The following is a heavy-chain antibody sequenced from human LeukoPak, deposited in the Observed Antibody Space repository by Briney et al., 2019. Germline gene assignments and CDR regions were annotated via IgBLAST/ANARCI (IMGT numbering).Heavy chain of an antibody. D-gene: IGHD5-18*01. Sequence: SETLSLTCTVSGGSISSDYWSWVRQPPGKGGEGRGYIYYSGSTNYNPSLTSRVTISVDTSKNQFSLKLSSVTAADTAVYYCARSMIHGYSYGSHYFDYWGQGTLVTVSS. CDR2: IYYSGST. CDR1: GGSISSDY. V-gene: IGHV4-59*08. CDR3: ARSMIHGYSYGSHYFDY. J-gene: IGHJ4*02.